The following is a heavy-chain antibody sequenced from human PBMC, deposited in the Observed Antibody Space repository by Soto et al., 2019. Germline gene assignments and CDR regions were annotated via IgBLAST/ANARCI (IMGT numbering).Heavy chain of an antibody. CDR3: ARDRQQQLVPFDY. J-gene: IGHJ4*02. CDR1: GFTFSSYA. CDR2: ISGSGGST. V-gene: IGHV3-23*01. Sequence: EVQLLESGGGLVQPGGSLRLSCAASGFTFSSYAMSWVRQAPGKGLEWVSGISGSGGSTYYADSVKGRFTISRDNSKHTLYLQMNRLRGEDTAVYYCARDRQQQLVPFDYWGQGALVTVSS. D-gene: IGHD6-13*01.